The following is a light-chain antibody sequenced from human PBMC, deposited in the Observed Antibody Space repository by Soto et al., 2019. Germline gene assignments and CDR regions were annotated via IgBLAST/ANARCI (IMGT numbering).Light chain of an antibody. Sequence: QSVLTQPPSASGTPGQRVNISCSGSSSNIGSNYVYWYRQFPGTAPKLLIQRNNQRPSGVPARFSGSKSGNSASLAISGLRSEDEADYYCGGWDDSLSGPVFGGGTKLTVL. CDR2: RNN. J-gene: IGLJ2*01. V-gene: IGLV1-47*01. CDR1: SSNIGSNY. CDR3: GGWDDSLSGPV.